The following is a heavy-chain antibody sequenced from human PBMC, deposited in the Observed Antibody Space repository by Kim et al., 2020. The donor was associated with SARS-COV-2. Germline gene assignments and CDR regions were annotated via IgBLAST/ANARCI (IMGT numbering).Heavy chain of an antibody. V-gene: IGHV3-30*18. CDR2: ISYDGSNK. CDR1: GFTFSSYG. D-gene: IGHD5-12*01. CDR3: AKDRLVYSGYGSSVDY. J-gene: IGHJ4*02. Sequence: GGSLRLSCAASGFTFSSYGMHWVRQAPGKGLEWVAVISYDGSNKYYADSVKGRFTISRDNSKNTLYLQMNSLRAEDTAVYYCAKDRLVYSGYGSSVDYWGQGTLVTVSS.